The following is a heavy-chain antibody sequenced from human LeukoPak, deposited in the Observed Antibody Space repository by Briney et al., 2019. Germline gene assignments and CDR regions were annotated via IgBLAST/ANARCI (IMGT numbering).Heavy chain of an antibody. J-gene: IGHJ6*03. CDR3: AKEPYSSVYYFYYMDV. CDR2: IRYGGSDI. Sequence: PVGSLRLSCAASGFTFSTCGMHWVRQAPGKGLEWVAFIRYGGSDIYYGDSVKGRFTISRGNSKNTLYLQMNSLRGEDTAVYYCAKEPYSSVYYFYYMDVWGKGTTVTVSS. CDR1: GFTFSTCG. V-gene: IGHV3-30*02. D-gene: IGHD6-25*01.